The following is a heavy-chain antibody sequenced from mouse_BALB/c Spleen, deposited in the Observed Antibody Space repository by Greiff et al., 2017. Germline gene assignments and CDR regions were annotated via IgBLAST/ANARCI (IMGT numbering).Heavy chain of an antibody. V-gene: IGHV2-6-4*01. CDR1: GFSLSRYS. CDR2: IWGGGST. J-gene: IGHJ4*01. CDR3: ARNTRFYAMDY. Sequence: VKLMESGPGLVAPSQSLSITCTVSGFSLSRYSVNWVRQPPGKGLEWLGMIWGGGSTDYNSALKSRLSISKDNSKSQVFLKMNSLQTDDTAMYYSARNTRFYAMDYWGHGTPVTVSS.